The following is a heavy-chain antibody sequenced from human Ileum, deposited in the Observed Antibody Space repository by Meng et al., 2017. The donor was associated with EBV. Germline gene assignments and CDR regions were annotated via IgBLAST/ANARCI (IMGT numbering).Heavy chain of an antibody. CDR1: AYTLTDHE. D-gene: IGHD2-15*01. J-gene: IGHJ4*02. V-gene: IGHV7-4-1*02. Sequence: QVQLEQSASEVKNPGASVKVSCKTSAYTLTDHEMNWVRQAPGQGLEGMGWISTTTGNPTYAPGFTGRFVFSLDTSVSTAYLQISSLKAEDTAVYYCARSWGGGSSKEWGQGTLVTVSS. CDR3: ARSWGGGSSKE. CDR2: ISTTTGNP.